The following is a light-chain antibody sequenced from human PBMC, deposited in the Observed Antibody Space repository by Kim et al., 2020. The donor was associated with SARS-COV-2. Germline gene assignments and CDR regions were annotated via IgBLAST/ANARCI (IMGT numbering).Light chain of an antibody. V-gene: IGKV3-11*01. Sequence: EVVLTQSPATLSLSPGDRATLSCRASQTISTYLAWYQQKPGQPPRLLIYDASIRATDIPDRFSGSGSGTDFTLTISSLRPEDFAVYFCQQRSNWALSITFDLGTRLEI. CDR1: QTISTY. CDR2: DAS. J-gene: IGKJ5*01. CDR3: QQRSNWALSIT.